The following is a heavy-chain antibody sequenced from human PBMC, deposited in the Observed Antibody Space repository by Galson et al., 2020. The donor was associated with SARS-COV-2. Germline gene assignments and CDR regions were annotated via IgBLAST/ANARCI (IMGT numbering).Heavy chain of an antibody. CDR2: ISGSGGST. CDR1: GFTFSSYA. V-gene: IGHV3-23*01. J-gene: IGHJ6*02. D-gene: IGHD3-22*01. CDR3: AKDYYDSSGSHYYYGMDV. Sequence: TGGSLRLSCAASGFTFSSYAMSWVRQAPGKGLEWVSAISGSGGSTYYADSVKGRFTISRDNSKNTLYLQMNSLRAEDTAGYYCAKDYYDSSGSHYYYGMDVWGQGTTVTVS.